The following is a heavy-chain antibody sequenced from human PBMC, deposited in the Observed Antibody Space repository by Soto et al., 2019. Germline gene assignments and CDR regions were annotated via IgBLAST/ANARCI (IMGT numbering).Heavy chain of an antibody. D-gene: IGHD1-20*01. V-gene: IGHV4-34*01. CDR1: GGSFSGYY. J-gene: IGHJ4*02. Sequence: LSLTCAVYGGSFSGYYWTWIRQPPGKGLEWLGEINHRGSTNYKPSLTSRVTISVDTSKNQHSLKVSSVTAADTAVYDCARGRTLMTGTSLDYWGQGTLVTVSS. CDR3: ARGRTLMTGTSLDY. CDR2: INHRGST.